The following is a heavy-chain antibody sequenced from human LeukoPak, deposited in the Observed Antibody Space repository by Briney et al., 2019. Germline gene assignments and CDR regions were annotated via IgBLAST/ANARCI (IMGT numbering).Heavy chain of an antibody. J-gene: IGHJ1*01. CDR1: GGTFSSYA. V-gene: IGHV1-69*05. CDR3: ARGPGYCSGGSCYSGLAEYFQH. CDR2: IIPIFGTA. Sequence: EASVKVSCKASGGTFSSYAISWVRQAPGQGLEWMGRIIPIFGTANYAQKFQGRVTITTDESTSRAYMELSSLRSEDTAVYYCARGPGYCSGGSCYSGLAEYFQHWGQGTLVTVSS. D-gene: IGHD2-15*01.